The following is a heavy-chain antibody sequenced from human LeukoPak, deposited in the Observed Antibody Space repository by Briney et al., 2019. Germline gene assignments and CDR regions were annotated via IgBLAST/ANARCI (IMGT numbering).Heavy chain of an antibody. CDR2: ISGSGGST. CDR1: GFTFSSYS. D-gene: IGHD3-22*01. Sequence: GGSLRLSCAASGFTFSSYSMNWVRQAPGKGLEWVSAISGSGGSTYYADSVKGRFTISRDNSKNTLYLQMNSLRAEDTAVYYCAKGRYDSSGYIYWGQGTLVTVSS. J-gene: IGHJ4*02. V-gene: IGHV3-23*01. CDR3: AKGRYDSSGYIY.